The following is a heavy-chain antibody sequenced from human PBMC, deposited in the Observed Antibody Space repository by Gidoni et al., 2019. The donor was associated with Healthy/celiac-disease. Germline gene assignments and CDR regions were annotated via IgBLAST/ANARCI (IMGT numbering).Heavy chain of an antibody. V-gene: IGHV3-33*01. D-gene: IGHD6-6*01. CDR1: GFTLSSYG. CDR3: ARDWGSSSGYYYYGMDV. J-gene: IGHJ6*02. CDR2: IWYDGIHK. Sequence: QVQLVESGGGVVQPGRSLRLSCAASGFTLSSYGMHWVRQAPGKGMGWVAVIWYDGIHKYYADSVKGRFTISRDNSKNTLYLQMNSLRAGDTAVYYCARDWGSSSGYYYYGMDVWGQGTTVTVSS.